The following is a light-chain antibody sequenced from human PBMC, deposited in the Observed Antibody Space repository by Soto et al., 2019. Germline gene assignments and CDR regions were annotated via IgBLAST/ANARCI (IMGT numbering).Light chain of an antibody. CDR2: GAS. V-gene: IGKV3-11*01. CDR1: QSISNS. J-gene: IGKJ5*01. CDR3: QQRGEWPPGAT. Sequence: EIVLTQSPATVSLSPGERATLSCRASQSISNSLSCYQQKPGQAPRLLIYGASNRATGIPARFSGSGSGTDFTRTISSLEPEDFAVYYCQQRGEWPPGATFGQGTRLEIK.